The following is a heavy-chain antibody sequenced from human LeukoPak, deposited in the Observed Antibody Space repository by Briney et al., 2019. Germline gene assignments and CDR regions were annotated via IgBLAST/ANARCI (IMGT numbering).Heavy chain of an antibody. D-gene: IGHD3-22*01. V-gene: IGHV3-33*01. Sequence: GGSLRLSCAASGFTFSSYGMHWVRQAPGKGLGWVAVIWYDGSNKYYADSVKGRFTISRDNSKNTLYLQMNSLRAEDTAVYYCARDLAMIVPLYYFDYWGQGTLVTVSS. J-gene: IGHJ4*02. CDR1: GFTFSSYG. CDR3: ARDLAMIVPLYYFDY. CDR2: IWYDGSNK.